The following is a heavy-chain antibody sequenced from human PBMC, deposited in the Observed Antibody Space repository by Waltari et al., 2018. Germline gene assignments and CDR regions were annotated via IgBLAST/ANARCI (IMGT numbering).Heavy chain of an antibody. Sequence: EVQLVESGGGLIQPGGSLRVSCAASGFTVNNNYMIWVRQAPGKGGEWVSLIFSGGNTFYADSVRGRFTISRDSSKNTLYLQMNSLRTEDTAVYYCASSPKEGYWGQGTLVTVSS. CDR1: GFTVNNNY. J-gene: IGHJ4*02. V-gene: IGHV3-53*01. CDR2: IFSGGNT. CDR3: ASSPKEGY.